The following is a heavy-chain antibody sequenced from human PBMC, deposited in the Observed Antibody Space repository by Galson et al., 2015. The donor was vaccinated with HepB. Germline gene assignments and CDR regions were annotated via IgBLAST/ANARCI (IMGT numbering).Heavy chain of an antibody. CDR3: ARDYAYYDGMPWGGMDV. CDR1: GFTFSSFA. V-gene: IGHV3-30*04. CDR2: ISYDGSNQ. J-gene: IGHJ6*02. D-gene: IGHD3-22*01. Sequence: SLRLSCAASGFTFSSFAMHWVRQAPGKGLEWVATISYDGSNQYYADSVKGRFTISRDSSKNTLFLQMNSLGAEDTAVYYCARDYAYYDGMPWGGMDVWGQGTTVTVSS.